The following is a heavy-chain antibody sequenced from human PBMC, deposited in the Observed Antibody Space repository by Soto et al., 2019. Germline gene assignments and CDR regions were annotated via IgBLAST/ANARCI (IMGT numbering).Heavy chain of an antibody. CDR2: ISAYNGNT. V-gene: IGHV1-18*01. D-gene: IGHD6-19*01. CDR1: GYTFTISG. CDR3: ASWHSSGWYEIDY. Sequence: ASVTDSCMASGYTFTISGISWVRQAPGQGLEWMGWISAYNGNTNYAQKLQGRVTMTTDTSTSTAYMELRSLRSDYTAVYYCASWHSSGWYEIDYWGQGTLVTVSS. J-gene: IGHJ4*02.